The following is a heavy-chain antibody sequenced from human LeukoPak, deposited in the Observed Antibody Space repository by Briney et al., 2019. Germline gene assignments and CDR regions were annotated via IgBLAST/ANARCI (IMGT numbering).Heavy chain of an antibody. CDR2: IYTSGST. V-gene: IGHV4-4*09. CDR1: GGSISSYY. J-gene: IGHJ4*02. D-gene: IGHD3-22*01. Sequence: SETLSLTSTVSGGSISSYYWSWIRQPPGKGLEWIGYIYTSGSTNYNPSLKSRVTISVDTSKNQFSLKLSSVTAADTAVYYCARRGRGSGYFYYFDYWGQGTLVTVSS. CDR3: ARRGRGSGYFYYFDY.